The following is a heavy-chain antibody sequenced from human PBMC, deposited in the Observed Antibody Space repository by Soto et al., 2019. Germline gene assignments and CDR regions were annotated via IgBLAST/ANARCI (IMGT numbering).Heavy chain of an antibody. CDR1: GGTFGSDA. CDR2: IIPIFGTT. V-gene: IGHV1-69*06. CDR3: ARDRTDSGYYTNWLDP. J-gene: IGHJ5*02. Sequence: SVKVSCKAPGGTFGSDAITWVRQAPGQGLEWVGRIIPIFGTTNYAQNLQGRVTISADKSTLTSYMELHSLTSDDTALYYCARDRTDSGYYTNWLDPWGQGTQVTVSS. D-gene: IGHD3-22*01.